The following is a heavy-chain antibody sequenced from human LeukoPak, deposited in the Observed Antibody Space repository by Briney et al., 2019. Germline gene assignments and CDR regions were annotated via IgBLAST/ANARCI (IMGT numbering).Heavy chain of an antibody. CDR1: GGTFSSYA. Sequence: SVKVSCKASGGTFSSYAISWVRQAPGQGLEWMGGIIPIFGTANYAQKFQGRVTITADESTSTAYMELSSLRSEDTAVYYCARIWFGDKLFNDYWGQGTLVTVSS. CDR3: ARIWFGDKLFNDY. D-gene: IGHD3-10*01. J-gene: IGHJ4*02. V-gene: IGHV1-69*13. CDR2: IIPIFGTA.